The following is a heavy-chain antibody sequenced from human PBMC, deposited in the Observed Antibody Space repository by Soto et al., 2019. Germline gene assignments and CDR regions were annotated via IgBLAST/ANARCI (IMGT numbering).Heavy chain of an antibody. CDR1: GFTFSNYF. CDR2: MSGDGKTI. CDR3: ARTYVPGIAGFDP. D-gene: IGHD1-1*01. Sequence: GGSLRLSCAASGFTFSNYFMHWVRQVPGEGLVWVSRMSGDGKTISYADSVKGRFTISRDNAKNTLYLQMNSLRAEDMAVYYCARTYVPGIAGFDPWGQGTLVTVSS. V-gene: IGHV3-74*01. J-gene: IGHJ5*02.